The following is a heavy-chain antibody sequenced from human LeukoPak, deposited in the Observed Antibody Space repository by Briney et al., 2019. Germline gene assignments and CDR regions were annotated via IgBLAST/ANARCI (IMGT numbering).Heavy chain of an antibody. V-gene: IGHV3-9*01. D-gene: IGHD3-22*01. Sequence: GRSLRLSCAASGFTFDDYAMHWVRQAPGKGLEWVSGISWNSGSIGYADSVKGRFTISRDNAKNSLYLQMNSLRAEDTALYYCAKGIHYYDSSGYYFDYWGQGTLVTVSS. CDR3: AKGIHYYDSSGYYFDY. CDR2: ISWNSGSI. J-gene: IGHJ4*02. CDR1: GFTFDDYA.